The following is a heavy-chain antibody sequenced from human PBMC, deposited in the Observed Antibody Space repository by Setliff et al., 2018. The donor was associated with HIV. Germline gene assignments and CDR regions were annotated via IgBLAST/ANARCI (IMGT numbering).Heavy chain of an antibody. Sequence: PSETLSLTCTVSGGSISGGGYYWTWIRQYPGRGLEWIGYIYYSGTAYYKPSLRSRVTISVDTSKNQVFLKLTSVTAADTAVYYCARDLGRITLSGVNEGWFDPWGQGTLVTVSS. D-gene: IGHD3-3*01. V-gene: IGHV4-31*03. CDR1: GGSISGGGYY. CDR2: IYYSGTA. CDR3: ARDLGRITLSGVNEGWFDP. J-gene: IGHJ5*02.